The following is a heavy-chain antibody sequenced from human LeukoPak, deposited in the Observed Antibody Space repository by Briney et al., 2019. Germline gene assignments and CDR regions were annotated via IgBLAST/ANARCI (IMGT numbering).Heavy chain of an antibody. CDR1: GGSISSGGYY. D-gene: IGHD3-9*01. CDR3: ARDWGNYDILTGYYGGFDY. J-gene: IGHJ4*02. Sequence: SETLSLTCTVSGGSISSGGYYWSWIRQHPGKGLEWIGYIYYSGSTYYNPSLKSRVTISVDTSKNQFSLKLSSVTAADTAVYYCARDWGNYDILTGYYGGFDYWGQGTLVTVSS. CDR2: IYYSGST. V-gene: IGHV4-31*03.